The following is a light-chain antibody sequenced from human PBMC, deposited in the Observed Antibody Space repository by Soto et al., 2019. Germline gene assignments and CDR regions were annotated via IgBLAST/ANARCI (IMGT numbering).Light chain of an antibody. CDR3: QSYDSSLSGV. CDR2: GNS. CDR1: SSNIGAGYD. V-gene: IGLV1-40*01. J-gene: IGLJ1*01. Sequence: QAVVMQPPSVSGAPGQRVTISCTGSSSNIGAGYDVHWYQQLPGTAPKLLIYGNSNRPSGVPDRFSGSKSGTSASLAITGLQAEDEADYYCQSYDSSLSGVFGTGTKLTVL.